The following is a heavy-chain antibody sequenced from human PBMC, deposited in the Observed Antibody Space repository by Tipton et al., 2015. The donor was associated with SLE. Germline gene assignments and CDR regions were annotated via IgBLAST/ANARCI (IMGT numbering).Heavy chain of an antibody. V-gene: IGHV4-4*02. J-gene: IGHJ4*02. CDR2: IYRSGSA. CDR1: SGSISSSDW. Sequence: TLSLTCAVSSGSISSSDWWSWVRQPPGKGLEWIGEIYRSGSATYNPSLKSRVTTSMDKSKDQFSLNLASVTPADTAVYYCARNGFYSLDYWGQGTLVTVSS. D-gene: IGHD3-22*01. CDR3: ARNGFYSLDY.